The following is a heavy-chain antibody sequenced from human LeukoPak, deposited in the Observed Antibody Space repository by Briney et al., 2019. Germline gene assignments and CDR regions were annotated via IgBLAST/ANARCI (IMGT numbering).Heavy chain of an antibody. CDR2: IGANVGST. CDR3: TKSADYWYYGMDV. V-gene: IGHV3-23*01. CDR1: GFTFSTFA. D-gene: IGHD2-8*02. J-gene: IGHJ6*02. Sequence: GGSLRLSCVASGFTFSTFAMYWLRQAPGKGLEWVSAIGANVGSTSYADSVRGRFTISRDNSRNTLYLQMSSLRTDDTATYYCTKSADYWYYGMDVWGQGTTVTVSS.